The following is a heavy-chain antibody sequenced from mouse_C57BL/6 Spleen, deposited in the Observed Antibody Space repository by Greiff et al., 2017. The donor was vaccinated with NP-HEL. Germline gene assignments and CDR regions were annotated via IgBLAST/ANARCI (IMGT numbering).Heavy chain of an antibody. CDR2: INYDGSST. V-gene: IGHV5-16*01. CDR1: GFTFSDYY. D-gene: IGHD2-3*01. CDR3: ARERGYDGYSFDY. J-gene: IGHJ2*01. Sequence: EVMLVESEGGLVQPGSSMKLSCTASGFTFSDYYMAWVRQVPEKGLEWVANINYDGSSTYYLDSLKSRFIISRDNAKNILYLQMSSLKSEDTATYYCARERGYDGYSFDYWGQGTTLTVSS.